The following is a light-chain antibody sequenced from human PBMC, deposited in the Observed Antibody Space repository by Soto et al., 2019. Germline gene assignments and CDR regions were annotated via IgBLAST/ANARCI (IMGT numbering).Light chain of an antibody. J-gene: IGKJ3*01. V-gene: IGKV3-11*01. CDR1: QSVSSN. Sequence: EIVVTQSPSTLSGSPCERATLSCSASQSVSSNLAWYQQKPCQAPRLLLYDASNRAIGIPARFSGSGSGTDFTLTISSLEPDDFAVYYSPHRTSWPFTFGPRTKVDIK. CDR2: DAS. CDR3: PHRTSWPFT.